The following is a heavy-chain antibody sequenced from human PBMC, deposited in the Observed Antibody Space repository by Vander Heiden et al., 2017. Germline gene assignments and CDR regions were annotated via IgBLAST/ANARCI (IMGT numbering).Heavy chain of an antibody. CDR1: GYTFTGYY. CDR2: INPNSGGT. V-gene: IGHV1-2*06. J-gene: IGHJ5*02. D-gene: IGHD3-10*02. CDR3: ARVGRGTMIGSGFDP. Sequence: QVQLVQSGAEAKKPGASVKVSCKASGYTFTGYYMHWVRQAPGQGLEWMGRINPNSGGTNYAQKFQGRVTMNRDTSISTAYMELSRLRSDDTAVYYCARVGRGTMIGSGFDPWGQGTLSPSPQ.